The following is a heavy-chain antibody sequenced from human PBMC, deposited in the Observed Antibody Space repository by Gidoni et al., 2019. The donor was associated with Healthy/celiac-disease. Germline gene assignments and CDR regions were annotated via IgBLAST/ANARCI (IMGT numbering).Heavy chain of an antibody. V-gene: IGHV3-30-3*01. CDR2: IAYDGSNK. J-gene: IGHJ5*02. CDR3: ARDRGLWFGELFRNLFDP. Sequence: QVQLVETGGGAVQRGRSLRLYGPASGSTGGSDAMHWVRQAPGKGLEWVAFIAYDGSNKYYAASVKCRFTISRDNSKNTLYLQMNSLRAEDTAVYYCARDRGLWFGELFRNLFDPWGQGTLVTVSS. CDR1: GSTGGSDA. D-gene: IGHD3-10*01.